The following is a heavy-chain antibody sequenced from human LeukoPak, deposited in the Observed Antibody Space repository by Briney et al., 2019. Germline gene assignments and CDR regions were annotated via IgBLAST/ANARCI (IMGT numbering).Heavy chain of an antibody. CDR2: ISADNGNT. J-gene: IGHJ6*03. CDR1: GYTLTELS. D-gene: IGHD1-1*01. Sequence: ASVKVSCKVSGYTLTELSMHWVRQAPGHGLEWMGWISADNGNTNYAQRLQGRVTMTTDSSTSTAYMELRGLRSDDTAVYYCARSGVTASKYNLFYYYMDFWGNGTTVTISS. V-gene: IGHV1-18*01. CDR3: ARSGVTASKYNLFYYYMDF.